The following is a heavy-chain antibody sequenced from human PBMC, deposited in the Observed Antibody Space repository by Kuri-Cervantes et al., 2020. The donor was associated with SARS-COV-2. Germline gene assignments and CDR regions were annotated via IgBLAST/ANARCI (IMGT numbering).Heavy chain of an antibody. D-gene: IGHD4/OR15-4a*01. CDR1: GFTFSSYA. Sequence: GSLRLSCAASGFTFSSYAMSWVRQAPGKGLEWIGSIYYSGSTYYNPSLKSRVTISVDTSKNQFSLKLSSVTAADTAVYYCARDRDGDNENDYWGQGTLVTVSS. V-gene: IGHV4-39*07. J-gene: IGHJ4*02. CDR3: ARDRDGDNENDY. CDR2: IYYSGST.